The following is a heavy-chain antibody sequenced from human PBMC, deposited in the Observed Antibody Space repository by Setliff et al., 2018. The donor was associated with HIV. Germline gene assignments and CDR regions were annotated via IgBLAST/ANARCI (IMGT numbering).Heavy chain of an antibody. D-gene: IGHD6-19*01. Sequence: SVKVSCKASGDTFDSSSISWVRQAPGQGLEWMGRIIPIYGSTNYAQRFQGRVTITADKSTNTAYMELSSLKSEDTAIYYCATGGVIVPAGYSWGQGTLVTVSS. CDR3: ATGGVIVPAGYS. J-gene: IGHJ4*02. CDR2: IIPIYGST. CDR1: GDTFDSSS. V-gene: IGHV1-69*06.